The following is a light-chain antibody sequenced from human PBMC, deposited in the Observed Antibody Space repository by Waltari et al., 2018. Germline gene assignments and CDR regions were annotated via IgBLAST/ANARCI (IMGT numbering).Light chain of an antibody. CDR3: AAWDDSLSGLYV. Sequence: QSVLTQPPSASGTPGQRVTISCSGSRPNIKTNYVYWYQQLPGTTPKLLIYRTNLRPSGVPDRFSGSKSVTSASLAISGLRSEDEADYYCAAWDDSLSGLYVFGTGTKVTVL. V-gene: IGLV1-47*01. J-gene: IGLJ1*01. CDR1: RPNIKTNY. CDR2: RTN.